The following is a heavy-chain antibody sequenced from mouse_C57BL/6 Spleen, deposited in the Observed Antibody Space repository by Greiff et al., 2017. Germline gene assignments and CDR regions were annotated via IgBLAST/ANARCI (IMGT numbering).Heavy chain of an antibody. D-gene: IGHD1-1*01. CDR2: ISDGGSYT. Sequence: DVMLVESGGGLVKPGGSLKLSCAASGFTFSSYAMSWVRQTPEKRLEWVATISDGGSYTYYPDNVKGRFTIARANAKNNLYLQMSHLQSEDTAMYYCARELGFYGSSYVRAMGYWGQGTSVTVSS. CDR1: GFTFSSYA. V-gene: IGHV5-4*01. CDR3: ARELGFYGSSYVRAMGY. J-gene: IGHJ4*01.